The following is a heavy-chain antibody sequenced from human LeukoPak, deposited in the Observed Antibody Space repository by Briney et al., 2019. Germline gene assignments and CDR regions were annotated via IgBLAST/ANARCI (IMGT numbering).Heavy chain of an antibody. V-gene: IGHV3-74*01. CDR1: GFTFSSYW. CDR3: ARDPDSNYYGSGTNFDY. D-gene: IGHD3-10*01. CDR2: INSDGSST. J-gene: IGHJ4*02. Sequence: GGSLRLSCAASGFTFSSYWMHWVRQAPGKGLVWVSRINSDGSSTSYADSVKGRFTISRDNAKNTLYLQMNSLRAENTAVYYCARDPDSNYYGSGTNFDYWGQGTLVTVSS.